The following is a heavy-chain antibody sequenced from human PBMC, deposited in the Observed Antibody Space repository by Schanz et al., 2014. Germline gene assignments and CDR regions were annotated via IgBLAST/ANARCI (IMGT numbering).Heavy chain of an antibody. D-gene: IGHD2-15*01. CDR2: ISSSGGTA. CDR3: ARACCRQDESYFYNGMDV. CDR1: GFTFSDYF. Sequence: QVQLVESGGGSVKPGGSLRLSCAASGFTFSDYFMGWIRQAPGMGLEWVSYISSSGGTAYYAESVSGRYTISRDNAKSSLYLQVNSLRAEDTAVYYCARACCRQDESYFYNGMDVWGQGTTVTVSS. V-gene: IGHV3-11*01. J-gene: IGHJ6*02.